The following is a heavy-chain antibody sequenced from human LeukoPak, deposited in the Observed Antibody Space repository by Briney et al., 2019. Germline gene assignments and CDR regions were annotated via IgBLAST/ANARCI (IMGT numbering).Heavy chain of an antibody. D-gene: IGHD3/OR15-3a*01. CDR2: IYYSGST. CDR3: ARGRPDFWTNFYTYFLDS. V-gene: IGHV4-61*08. J-gene: IGHJ4*02. Sequence: PSETLSLTCTVSGGSISSGGYYWSWIRQHPGKSLEWIGYIYYSGSTNYHPSLKSRVAISLDTSKNQFSLRLSSVTAADTATYYCARGRPDFWTNFYTYFLDSWGQGTLVTVSS. CDR1: GGSISSGGYY.